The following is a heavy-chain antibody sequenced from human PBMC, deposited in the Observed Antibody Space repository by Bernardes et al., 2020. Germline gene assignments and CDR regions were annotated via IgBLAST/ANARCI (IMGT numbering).Heavy chain of an antibody. J-gene: IGHJ4*02. V-gene: IGHV5-51*01. D-gene: IGHD5-18*01. CDR1: GYSVTSYW. CDR3: ARHRYSYGSDFDF. CDR2: IYPGDSDT. Sequence: GASLKISSKGSGYSVTSYWIGWVRPMPGKGLEWMGTIYPGDSDTRNSPSFQGQVTISADKSITTAYLQWSSLKASDTAMYYCARHRYSYGSDFDFWGQGTLITVSS.